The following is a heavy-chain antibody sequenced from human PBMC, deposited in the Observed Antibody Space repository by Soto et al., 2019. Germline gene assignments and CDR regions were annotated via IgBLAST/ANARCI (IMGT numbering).Heavy chain of an antibody. CDR3: ARGGYYYDSSGRIRFDY. CDR2: INHSGST. D-gene: IGHD3-22*01. V-gene: IGHV4-34*01. J-gene: IGHJ4*02. CDR1: GGSFSGYY. Sequence: LSLTCAVYGGSFSGYYWSWIRQPPGKGLEWIGEINHSGSTNYNPSLKSRVTISVDTSKNQFSLKLSSVTAADTAVYYCARGGYYYDSSGRIRFDYWGQGTLVTVSS.